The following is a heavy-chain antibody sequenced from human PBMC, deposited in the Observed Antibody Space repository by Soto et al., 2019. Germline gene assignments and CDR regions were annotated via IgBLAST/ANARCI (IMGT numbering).Heavy chain of an antibody. Sequence: RRLSCAASGFTFDDYTMHWVRQAPGKGLEWVSLISWDGGSTYYADSVKGRFTISRDNSKNSLYLQMSSLRTEDTALYYCAKVRPIAAAHGPFDYWGQGTLVTVSS. V-gene: IGHV3-43*01. D-gene: IGHD6-13*01. J-gene: IGHJ4*02. CDR2: ISWDGGST. CDR3: AKVRPIAAAHGPFDY. CDR1: GFTFDDYT.